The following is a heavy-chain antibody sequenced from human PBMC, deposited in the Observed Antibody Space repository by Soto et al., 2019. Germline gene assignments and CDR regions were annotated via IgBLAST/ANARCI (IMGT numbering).Heavy chain of an antibody. CDR1: GYTFTSYA. V-gene: IGHV1-3*01. J-gene: IGHJ4*02. CDR2: INAGNGNT. Sequence: ASVKVSCKASGYTFTSYAMHWVRQAPGQRLEWMGWINAGNGNTKYSQKFQGRVTISRDTSASTAYMELSSLRSEDTAIYYCATDTYGGNRFDYWGQGTLVTVSS. D-gene: IGHD4-17*01. CDR3: ATDTYGGNRFDY.